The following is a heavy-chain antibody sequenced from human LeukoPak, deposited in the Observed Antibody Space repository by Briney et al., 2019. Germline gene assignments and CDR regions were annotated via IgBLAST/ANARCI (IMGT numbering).Heavy chain of an antibody. CDR1: GGSISSYY. V-gene: IGHV4-59*08. D-gene: IGHD5-12*01. J-gene: IGHJ4*02. CDR3: ARGHSGYDPLDY. CDR2: IYYSGST. Sequence: ASETLSLTCTVSGGSISSYYCSWIWQPPGKGLEWIGYIYYSGSTNYNPSLKSRVTISVDTSKNQFSLKLSSVPAADTAVYYSARGHSGYDPLDYWGQGTLVTVSS.